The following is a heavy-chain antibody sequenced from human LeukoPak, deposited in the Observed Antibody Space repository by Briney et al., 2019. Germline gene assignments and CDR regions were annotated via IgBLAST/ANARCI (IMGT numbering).Heavy chain of an antibody. Sequence: GGSLRLSCVASGFTLSSYWMGWVRQAPGKGLEWVASINQDGGEKHYVDSVKGRFTISRDNAKNSLYLQMNSLRAEDTAFYYCARAGVVVPRPFDYWGQGTLVTVSS. V-gene: IGHV3-7*03. CDR2: INQDGGEK. J-gene: IGHJ4*02. CDR1: GFTLSSYW. CDR3: ARAGVVVPRPFDY. D-gene: IGHD3-22*01.